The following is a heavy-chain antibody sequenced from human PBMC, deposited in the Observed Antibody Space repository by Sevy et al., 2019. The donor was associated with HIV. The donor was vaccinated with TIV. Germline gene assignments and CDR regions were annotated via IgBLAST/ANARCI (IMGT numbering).Heavy chain of an antibody. CDR1: GFSFSGYG. Sequence: GGSLRLSCAASGFSFSGYGMHWVRQAPGKGLEWVAVISYDGNNKFYADSVKGRFTISRDNSKNTLYLQMNGLRAEDTAVYYCAKGLEQWLANGYFDYWGQGTLVTVSS. V-gene: IGHV3-30*18. CDR2: ISYDGNNK. J-gene: IGHJ4*02. CDR3: AKGLEQWLANGYFDY. D-gene: IGHD6-19*01.